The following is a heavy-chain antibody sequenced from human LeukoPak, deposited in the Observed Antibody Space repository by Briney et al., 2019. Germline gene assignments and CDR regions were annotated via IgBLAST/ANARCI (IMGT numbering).Heavy chain of an antibody. CDR1: GFIFTNYG. J-gene: IGHJ4*02. CDR2: IWYDGSNK. D-gene: IGHD6-19*01. CDR3: ARERGYSSGWYGEDVGFDY. Sequence: GGSLRLSCAASGFIFTNYGMHWVRPAPGEGLEWVAVIWYDGSNKYYADSVKGRFTISRDNSKNTLYLQMNSLRAEDTAVYYCARERGYSSGWYGEDVGFDYWGQGSLVTVSS. V-gene: IGHV3-33*01.